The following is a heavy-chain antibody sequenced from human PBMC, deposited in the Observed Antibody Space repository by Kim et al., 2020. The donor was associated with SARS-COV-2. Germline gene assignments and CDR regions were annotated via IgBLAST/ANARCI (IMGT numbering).Heavy chain of an antibody. CDR3: AKGTGGYNWNDHYYYGMDV. CDR2: ISGSGGST. CDR1: GFTFSSYA. J-gene: IGHJ6*02. D-gene: IGHD1-20*01. V-gene: IGHV3-23*01. Sequence: GGSLRLSCAASGFTFSSYAMSWVRQAPGKGLEWVSAISGSGGSTYYADSVKGRFTISRDNSKNTLYLQMNSLRAEDTAVYYCAKGTGGYNWNDHYYYGMDVWGQGTTLTVSS.